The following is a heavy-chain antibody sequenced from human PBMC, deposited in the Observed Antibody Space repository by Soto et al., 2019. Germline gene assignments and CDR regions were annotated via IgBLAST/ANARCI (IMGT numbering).Heavy chain of an antibody. D-gene: IGHD3-3*01. CDR1: GFTFSNAW. CDR2: IKSKTDGGTT. CDR3: TTSLVTEWLFNFDY. Sequence: GGSLRLSCAASGFTFSNAWMNWVRQAPGKGLEWVGRIKSKTDGGTTDYAAPVKGRFTISRDDSKNTLYLQMNSLKTEDTAVYYCTTSLVTEWLFNFDYWGQGTLVTVSS. V-gene: IGHV3-15*07. J-gene: IGHJ4*02.